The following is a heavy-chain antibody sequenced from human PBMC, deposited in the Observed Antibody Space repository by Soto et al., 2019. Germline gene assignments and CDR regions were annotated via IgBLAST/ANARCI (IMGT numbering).Heavy chain of an antibody. CDR2: IRSKAYGGAT. V-gene: IGHV3-49*03. D-gene: IGHD3-16*01. CDR1: GFTFGDYA. CDR3: TRVGGERWLQMGDAFDI. J-gene: IGHJ3*02. Sequence: PGGSLRLSCTASGFTFGDYAMSWFRQAPGKGLEWVGFIRSKAYGGATEYAASVKGRFTISRDDSKSIAYLQMNSLKTEDTAVYYCTRVGGERWLQMGDAFDIWGQGTMVTVSS.